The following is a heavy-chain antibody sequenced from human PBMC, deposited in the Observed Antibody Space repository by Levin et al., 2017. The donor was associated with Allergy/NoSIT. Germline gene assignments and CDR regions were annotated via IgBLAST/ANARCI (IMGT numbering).Heavy chain of an antibody. Sequence: GGSLRLSCAASGFTVSSSYMSWVRQAPGKGLEWVSVIYSGGATHYADSVEGRSTISRDNSKNTLYLQMNSLRAEDTAVYYCAKGGDSEPFESWGQGTLVIVSP. CDR1: GFTVSSSY. V-gene: IGHV3-53*01. D-gene: IGHD2-21*02. J-gene: IGHJ4*02. CDR2: IYSGGAT. CDR3: AKGGDSEPFES.